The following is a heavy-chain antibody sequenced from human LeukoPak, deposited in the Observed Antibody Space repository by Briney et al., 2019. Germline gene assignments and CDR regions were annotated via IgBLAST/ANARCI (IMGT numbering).Heavy chain of an antibody. V-gene: IGHV3-21*01. D-gene: IGHD1-1*01. Sequence: GGSLRLSCAASGFSFNTYSLNWVRQAPGKGLEWVSSISSSSDYIYYADSVNGRFTISRDNAKNSLYLQMSSLRAEDTAVYYCARDGNRDGDMDVWGKGTTVTVSS. CDR1: GFSFNTYS. J-gene: IGHJ6*03. CDR2: ISSSSDYI. CDR3: ARDGNRDGDMDV.